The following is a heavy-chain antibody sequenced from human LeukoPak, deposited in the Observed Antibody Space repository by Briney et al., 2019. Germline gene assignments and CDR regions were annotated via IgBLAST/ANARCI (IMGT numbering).Heavy chain of an antibody. CDR1: GFTFSRYS. V-gene: IGHV3-21*01. CDR3: ARAPNPHYDSSGYYAYFDY. Sequence: NPGGSLRLSCAASGFTFSRYSMNWVRQAPGKGLEWVSSISSSSSYIYYADSVKGRFTISRDNAKNSLYLQMNSLRAEDTAVYYCARAPNPHYDSSGYYAYFDYWGQGTLVTVSS. CDR2: ISSSSSYI. J-gene: IGHJ4*02. D-gene: IGHD3-22*01.